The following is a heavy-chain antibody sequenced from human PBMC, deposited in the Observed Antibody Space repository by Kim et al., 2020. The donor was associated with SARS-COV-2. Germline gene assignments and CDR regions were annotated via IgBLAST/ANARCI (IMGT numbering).Heavy chain of an antibody. D-gene: IGHD3-22*01. CDR1: GYTFTGYY. CDR2: INPNSGGT. Sequence: ASVKVSCKASGYTFTGYYMHWVRQAPGQGLEWMGWINPNSGGTNYAQKFQGRVTMTRDTSISTAYMELSRLRSDDTAVYYCARGPDMIVGRVQFDPWGQGTLVTVSS. V-gene: IGHV1-2*02. CDR3: ARGPDMIVGRVQFDP. J-gene: IGHJ5*02.